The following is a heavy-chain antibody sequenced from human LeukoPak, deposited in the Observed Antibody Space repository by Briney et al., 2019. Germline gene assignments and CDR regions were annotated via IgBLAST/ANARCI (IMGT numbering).Heavy chain of an antibody. CDR3: AKDLSLERRPNNYFDY. J-gene: IGHJ4*02. Sequence: GGSLRLSCAASGFTFSSYAMSWVRQAPGKGLEWVSAISGSGGSTYYADSVKGRFTVSRDNSKNTLYLQMNSLRAEDTAVYYCAKDLSLERRPNNYFDYWGQGTLVTVSS. V-gene: IGHV3-23*01. CDR2: ISGSGGST. CDR1: GFTFSSYA. D-gene: IGHD1-20*01.